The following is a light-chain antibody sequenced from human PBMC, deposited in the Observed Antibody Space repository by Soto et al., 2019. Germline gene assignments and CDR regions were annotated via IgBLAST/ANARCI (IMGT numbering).Light chain of an antibody. V-gene: IGKV1-8*01. CDR3: QQYYSYPPIT. Sequence: AIRMTLSPSSLSASTGDRVTITCRASQGISSYLAWYQQKPGKAPKLLIYAASTLQSGVPSRFSGSGSGTDFTLTISCLQSEDFATYYCQQYYSYPPITFGGGTKVEIK. CDR2: AAS. J-gene: IGKJ4*01. CDR1: QGISSY.